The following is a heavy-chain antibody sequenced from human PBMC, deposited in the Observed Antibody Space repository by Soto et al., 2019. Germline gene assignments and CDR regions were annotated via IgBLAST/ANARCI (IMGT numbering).Heavy chain of an antibody. CDR3: VSQRTTVPTQAYFDY. V-gene: IGHV4-39*01. CDR1: GGSVTNSSYY. D-gene: IGHD4-17*01. CDR2: GYYRGRS. J-gene: IGHJ4*02. Sequence: NPSETLSLTCTVSGGSVTNSSYYWGWIRQSPGKGLEWIGSGYYRGRSYSKSSVKSRVTISVDTSKNRFSLSLNSVTASDTAVYFCVSQRTTVPTQAYFDYWGPGALVTVSS.